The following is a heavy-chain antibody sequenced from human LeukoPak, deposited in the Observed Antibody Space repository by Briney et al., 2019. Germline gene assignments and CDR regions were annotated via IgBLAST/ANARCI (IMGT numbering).Heavy chain of an antibody. Sequence: PGRSLRLSCAASGLTFSNYGMHWVCQAPGKGLEWVAVIGYDGSDKYYADSVKGRFTISRDNSKNTLYLQMNSLRAEDTAVYYCARDLDSSFDIWGQGTMVTVSS. V-gene: IGHV3-33*01. J-gene: IGHJ3*02. CDR3: ARDLDSSFDI. CDR1: GLTFSNYG. CDR2: IGYDGSDK. D-gene: IGHD3-9*01.